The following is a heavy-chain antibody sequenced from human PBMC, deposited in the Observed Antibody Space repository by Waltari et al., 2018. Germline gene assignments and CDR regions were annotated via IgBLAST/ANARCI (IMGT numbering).Heavy chain of an antibody. J-gene: IGHJ4*02. CDR1: GFTFSTYW. CDR2: IRYDGGEK. D-gene: IGHD3-10*01. Sequence: EVQLVESGGGLVQPGGSLTLSCAASGFTFSTYWMTWVRQTPGKGRECVANIRYDGGEKVYADSVKGRFIVSKDNAKNSLYLQMNSLRAEDTAVYYCARGAGLIWFGEADPRRFDYWGQGTQVTVSS. V-gene: IGHV3-7*01. CDR3: ARGAGLIWFGEADPRRFDY.